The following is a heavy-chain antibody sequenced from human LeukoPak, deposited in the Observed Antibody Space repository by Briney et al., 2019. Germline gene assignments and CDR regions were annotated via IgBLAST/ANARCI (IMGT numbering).Heavy chain of an antibody. CDR2: IVYSGSI. V-gene: IGHV4-59*08. CDR1: GGSISSDA. CDR3: ARRGVANWYFDL. D-gene: IGHD2-15*01. Sequence: PSETLSLTCTVSGGSISSDAWSWIRQPPGKGPEWIAYIVYSGSINYNPSLKSRVTISVDTSKNQFSLKLNSVTAADTAVYYCARRGVANWYFDLWGRGTLVTVSS. J-gene: IGHJ2*01.